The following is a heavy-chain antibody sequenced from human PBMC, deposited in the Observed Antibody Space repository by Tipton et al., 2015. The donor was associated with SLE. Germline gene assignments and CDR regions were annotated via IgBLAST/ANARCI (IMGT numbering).Heavy chain of an antibody. D-gene: IGHD3-10*01. CDR1: GGSISSYY. J-gene: IGHJ5*02. CDR2: IYYSGST. CDR3: ASSAPLVRWNLPRA. Sequence: TLSLTCTVSGGSISSYYWSWIRQPPGKGLEWIGYIYYSGSTNYNPSLKSRVTISVDTSKNQFSLKLSSVTAADTAVYYCASSAPLVRWNLPRACGQGTLVAVSS. V-gene: IGHV4-59*01.